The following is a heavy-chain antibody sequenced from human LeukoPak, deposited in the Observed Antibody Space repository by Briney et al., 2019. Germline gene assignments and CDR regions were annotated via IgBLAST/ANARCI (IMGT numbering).Heavy chain of an antibody. CDR1: GFTFSSYG. Sequence: WGSLRLSCAASGFTFSSYGMHWVRQAPGKGLEGVAVISNDGSVKYYAASVKGRFTISRDNSKNTLYLQMDSLRAEDTAVFYCAKEFYPSATREDSFDYWGQGTLVTVSS. CDR2: ISNDGSVK. V-gene: IGHV3-30*18. D-gene: IGHD1-14*01. J-gene: IGHJ4*02. CDR3: AKEFYPSATREDSFDY.